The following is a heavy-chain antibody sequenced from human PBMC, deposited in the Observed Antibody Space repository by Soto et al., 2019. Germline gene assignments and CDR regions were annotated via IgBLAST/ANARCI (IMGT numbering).Heavy chain of an antibody. CDR3: ARGTKIAAAGTKYFQH. D-gene: IGHD6-13*01. V-gene: IGHV4-31*03. CDR1: GGSISSGGYY. J-gene: IGHJ1*01. CDR2: IYYSGST. Sequence: QVQLQESGPGLVKPSQTLSLTCTVSGGSISSGGYYWSWIRQHPGKRLEWIGYIYYSGSTYYNPSLKSRVTISVDTSKNQFSLKLSSVTAADTAVYYCARGTKIAAAGTKYFQHWGQGTLVTVSS.